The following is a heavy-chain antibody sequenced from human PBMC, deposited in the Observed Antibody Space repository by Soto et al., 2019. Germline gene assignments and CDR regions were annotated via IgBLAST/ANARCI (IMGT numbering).Heavy chain of an antibody. CDR3: AKATRYCSSTSCYADFDY. Sequence: EVQLVESGGGLVQPGRSLRLSCAASGFTFDDYAMHWVRQAPGKGLEWVSGTSWNSGSIGYADSVKGRFPISRDNAKNSLYLQMSSLSAEDTALYYCAKATRYCSSTSCYADFDYWGLGTLVTVSS. J-gene: IGHJ4*02. CDR2: TSWNSGSI. D-gene: IGHD2-2*01. CDR1: GFTFDDYA. V-gene: IGHV3-9*01.